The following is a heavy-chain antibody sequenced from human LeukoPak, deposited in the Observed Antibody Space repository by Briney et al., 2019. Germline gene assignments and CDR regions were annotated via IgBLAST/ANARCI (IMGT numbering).Heavy chain of an antibody. J-gene: IGHJ4*02. Sequence: SETLSLTCTVSGGSISSSSYYWGWIRQPPGKGLEWIGSIYYSGSTYYNPPLKSRVTISVDTSKNQFSLKLSSVTAADTAVYYCARHDRGSRNFDYWGQGTLVTVSS. V-gene: IGHV4-39*01. D-gene: IGHD3-22*01. CDR1: GGSISSSSYY. CDR2: IYYSGST. CDR3: ARHDRGSRNFDY.